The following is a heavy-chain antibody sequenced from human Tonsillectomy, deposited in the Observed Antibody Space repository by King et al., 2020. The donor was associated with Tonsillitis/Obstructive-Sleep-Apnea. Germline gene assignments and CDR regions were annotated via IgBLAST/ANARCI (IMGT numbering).Heavy chain of an antibody. Sequence: QLVQSGAEVKKPGASVKVSCKASGYTFTNYGISWVRQAPGQGLEWMAWISAHNGHTNYAQKFQGRVTMTTDASTSTAYMELRSLRSDDTAVYYCARDSMSHYYDSSAYYTFNYWGQGTLVTVPS. CDR1: GYTFTNYG. CDR3: ARDSMSHYYDSSAYYTFNY. CDR2: ISAHNGHT. D-gene: IGHD3-22*01. V-gene: IGHV1-18*01. J-gene: IGHJ4*02.